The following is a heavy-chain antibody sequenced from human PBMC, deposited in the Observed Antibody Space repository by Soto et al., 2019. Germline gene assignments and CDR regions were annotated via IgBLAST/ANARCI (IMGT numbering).Heavy chain of an antibody. Sequence: ASVKVSCKASGGTFSSYAISWVRQAPGQGLEWMGGIIPIFGTANYAQKFQGRVTITADESTSTAYMELSSLRAEDTAVYYCARDECSGEDCYSELDYWGLRTLVIVSS. D-gene: IGHD2-15*01. CDR1: GGTFSSYA. CDR3: ARDECSGEDCYSELDY. J-gene: IGHJ4*02. CDR2: IIPIFGTA. V-gene: IGHV1-69*13.